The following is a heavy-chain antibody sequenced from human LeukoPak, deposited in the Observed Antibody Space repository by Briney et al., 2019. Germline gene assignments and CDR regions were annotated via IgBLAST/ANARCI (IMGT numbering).Heavy chain of an antibody. CDR3: ARGRPHGNDY. CDR1: GFTFSSYW. J-gene: IGHJ4*02. D-gene: IGHD4-23*01. Sequence: GGSLRLSCAASGFTFSSYWMNWVRQAPEKGLVWVSRIASDGSSTTYADSVKGRFSISRDNAKNTLYLQMNSLRVEDTAVYYCARGRPHGNDYWGQGTLVTVSS. CDR2: IASDGSST. V-gene: IGHV3-74*01.